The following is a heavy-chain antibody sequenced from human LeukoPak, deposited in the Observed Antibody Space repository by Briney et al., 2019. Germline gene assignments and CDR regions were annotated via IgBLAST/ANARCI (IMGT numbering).Heavy chain of an antibody. CDR3: ARDNGLGLVVPAARRVEYYYMDV. CDR2: IYTSGST. D-gene: IGHD2-2*01. CDR1: GGSISSGSYY. Sequence: SETLSLTCTVSGGSISSGSYYWSWIRQPAGRGLEWIGRIYTSGSTNYNPSLKSRVTISVDTSKNQFSLKLSSVTAADTAVYYCARDNGLGLVVPAARRVEYYYMDVWGKGTTVTVSS. V-gene: IGHV4-61*02. J-gene: IGHJ6*03.